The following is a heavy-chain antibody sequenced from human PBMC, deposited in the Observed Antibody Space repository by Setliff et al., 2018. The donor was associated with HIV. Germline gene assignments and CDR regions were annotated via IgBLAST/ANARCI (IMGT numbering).Heavy chain of an antibody. J-gene: IGHJ4*02. CDR2: ISSSGSTI. CDR3: ARDVSWRVRTYIDY. V-gene: IGHV3-48*03. D-gene: IGHD3-3*01. Sequence: GGSLRLSCAASGFTFSSYEMNWVRQAPGKGLEWVSYISSSGSTIHFADSVRGRFTISRDNAKNSVYLQMNSLTAEDTAVYYCARDVSWRVRTYIDYWGQGALVTVSS. CDR1: GFTFSSYE.